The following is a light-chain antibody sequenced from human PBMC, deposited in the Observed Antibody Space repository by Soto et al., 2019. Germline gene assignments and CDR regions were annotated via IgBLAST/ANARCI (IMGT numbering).Light chain of an antibody. CDR1: QTIRSNY. J-gene: IGKJ1*01. V-gene: IGKV3-20*01. CDR2: GAS. Sequence: ETVLTQSPGTLSLSPGERATLSCRASQTIRSNYLAWYRQTPGQAPRLLIYGASNRDTCIADRFSGSGSGTAFTLIISRLDPEDFPLYYFQQYGNSPWTFSQGTKVEIK. CDR3: QQYGNSPWT.